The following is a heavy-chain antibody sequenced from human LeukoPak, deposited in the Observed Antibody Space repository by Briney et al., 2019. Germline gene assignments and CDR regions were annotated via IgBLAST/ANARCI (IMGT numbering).Heavy chain of an antibody. D-gene: IGHD5-12*01. CDR2: ISGSGGST. CDR3: AKSGRVSGYDSVNHYMDV. J-gene: IGHJ6*03. CDR1: GFTFSSYG. Sequence: GGSLRLSCAASGFTFSSYGMSWVRQAPGKGLEWVSAISGSGGSTYYADSVKGRFTISRDNSKNTLYLQMNSLRAEDTAVYYCAKSGRVSGYDSVNHYMDVWGRGTTVTISS. V-gene: IGHV3-23*01.